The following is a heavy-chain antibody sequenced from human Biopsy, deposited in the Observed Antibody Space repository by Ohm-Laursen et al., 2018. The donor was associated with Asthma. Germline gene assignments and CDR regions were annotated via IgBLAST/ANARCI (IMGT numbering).Heavy chain of an antibody. CDR2: INPFGGSS. V-gene: IGHV1-46*01. D-gene: IGHD5-12*01. J-gene: IGHJ6*02. Sequence: SVKVSCKVSGYTFTSYYMHWVRQAPGHGLEWMGMINPFGGSSNFAQKFQGRLTMTRDTSTSTAYMELSSLSSEDTAVYYCARGYSGSDRIVYYYSGLEVWGQGTTVTVSS. CDR1: GYTFTSYY. CDR3: ARGYSGSDRIVYYYSGLEV.